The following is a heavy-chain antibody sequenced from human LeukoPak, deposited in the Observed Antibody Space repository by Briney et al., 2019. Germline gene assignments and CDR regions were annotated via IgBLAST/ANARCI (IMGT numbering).Heavy chain of an antibody. Sequence: SSETLSLTCTVSGGSISSSSYYWGWIRQPPGKGLEWIGSIYYSGSTYYNPSLKSRVTISVDTSKNQFSLKLSSVTAADTAVYYCVRETTVFWRNAFDIWGQGTMVTVSS. J-gene: IGHJ3*02. CDR1: GGSISSSSYY. CDR3: VRETTVFWRNAFDI. V-gene: IGHV4-39*07. CDR2: IYYSGST. D-gene: IGHD4-17*01.